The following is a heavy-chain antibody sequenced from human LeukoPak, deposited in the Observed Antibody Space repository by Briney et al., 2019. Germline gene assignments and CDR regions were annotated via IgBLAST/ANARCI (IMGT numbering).Heavy chain of an antibody. D-gene: IGHD1-7*01. CDR3: AKDRTYHFDY. V-gene: IGHV3-30*02. CDR2: INFDETDK. Sequence: PGGSLRLSCAASGFTFSTYNMHWVRQAPGKGLEWVAFINFDETDKHFADSVKGRFTISRDNSKSTLYLQMNSLRPEDTAVYYCAKDRTYHFDYWGQGTLVTVSS. CDR1: GFTFSTYN. J-gene: IGHJ4*02.